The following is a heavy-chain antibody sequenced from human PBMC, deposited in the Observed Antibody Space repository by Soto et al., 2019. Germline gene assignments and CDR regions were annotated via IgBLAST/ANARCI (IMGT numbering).Heavy chain of an antibody. D-gene: IGHD4-17*01. Sequence: PGGSLRLSCAASGFTFSSYEMNWVRQAPGKGLEWVSSVSGSSSYIYYADSVKGRFTVSRDNANNLVFLQMNGLRPEDTAMYYCARDLRGHYGPWGQGTMVTVSS. CDR2: VSGSSSYI. CDR3: ARDLRGHYGP. V-gene: IGHV3-21*06. CDR1: GFTFSSYE. J-gene: IGHJ3*01.